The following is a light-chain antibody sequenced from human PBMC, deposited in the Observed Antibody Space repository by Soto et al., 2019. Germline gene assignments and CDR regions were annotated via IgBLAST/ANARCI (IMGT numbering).Light chain of an antibody. Sequence: EIVLTQSPGTLSLSPGERATLSCRASQSVGSSYLAWYQQKPGQAPRLLISGASSRATGIPDRFSGSGSGTDFTLTISRLEPADFAVYYCQRYDNSPTWTFGQGTKVEIK. CDR3: QRYDNSPTWT. V-gene: IGKV3-20*01. CDR2: GAS. CDR1: QSVGSSY. J-gene: IGKJ1*01.